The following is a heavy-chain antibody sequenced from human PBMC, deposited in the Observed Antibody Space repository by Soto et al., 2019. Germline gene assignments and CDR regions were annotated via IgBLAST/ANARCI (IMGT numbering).Heavy chain of an antibody. Sequence: SETLSLTFAVYGVSFSGYYWSWIRQPPGKGLEWIGEINHSGSTNYNPSLKSRVTISVDTSKNQFSLKLSSVTAADTAVYYCARIGAGYYRYYYYGMDVWGQGTTVTVSS. D-gene: IGHD3-9*01. J-gene: IGHJ6*02. CDR1: GVSFSGYY. CDR3: ARIGAGYYRYYYYGMDV. V-gene: IGHV4-34*01. CDR2: INHSGST.